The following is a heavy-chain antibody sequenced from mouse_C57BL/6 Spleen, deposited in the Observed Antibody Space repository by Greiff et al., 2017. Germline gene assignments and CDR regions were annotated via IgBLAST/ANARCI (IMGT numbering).Heavy chain of an antibody. CDR2: INPSNGGT. J-gene: IGHJ3*01. CDR3: AGGGQLRLPFAY. CDR1: GYTFTSYW. D-gene: IGHD3-2*02. Sequence: QVQLQQPGTELVKPGASVKLSCKASGYTFTSYWMHWVKQRPGQGLEWLGNINPSNGGTNYNEKFKSKATLTVDKSSSTAYMQLSSLTSEDSAVDYCAGGGQLRLPFAYWGQGTLVTVSA. V-gene: IGHV1-53*01.